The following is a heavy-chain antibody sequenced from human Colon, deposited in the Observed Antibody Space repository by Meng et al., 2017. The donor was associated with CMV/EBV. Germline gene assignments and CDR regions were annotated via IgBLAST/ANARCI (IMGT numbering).Heavy chain of an antibody. CDR3: ARGTLTYYDFWDIDY. V-gene: IGHV3-23*01. CDR2: IGGSTAAT. CDR1: GFRFSNYA. J-gene: IGHJ4*02. D-gene: IGHD3-3*01. Sequence: GESLKISCVASGFRFSNYAMTWVRQAPGKGLEWVSGIGGSTAATYHADSVRGRFTISRDNSKNILYLQMNSLRAEDTAVYYCARGTLTYYDFWDIDYWGQGTLVTVSS.